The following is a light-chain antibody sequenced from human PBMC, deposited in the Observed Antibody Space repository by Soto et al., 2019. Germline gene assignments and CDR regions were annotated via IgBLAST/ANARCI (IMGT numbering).Light chain of an antibody. V-gene: IGKV3-20*01. CDR3: QQYGSSRT. CDR1: QSVSSSD. CDR2: GAS. J-gene: IGKJ1*01. Sequence: EIVLTQSPGTLSLSPGERATLSCRASQSVSSSDLAWYQQRPGQAPMVLIYGASSRATGIPDRFSGSGSGTEFTLTISRLEPEDFAVYYCQQYGSSRTFGQGTKVEIK.